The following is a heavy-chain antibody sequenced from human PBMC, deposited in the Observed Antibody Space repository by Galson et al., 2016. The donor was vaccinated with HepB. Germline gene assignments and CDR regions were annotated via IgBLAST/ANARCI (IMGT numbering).Heavy chain of an antibody. J-gene: IGHJ6*02. Sequence: PALVKPTQTLTLTCPFSGFSLSTSGVGVGWIRQSPGKALEWLALIYWDDDKRHSPSLKRRLTITKDNSKNQVVLIMTNMDPVDTATYYCAHSRVGAPGNYYYGMDVWGQGTTVTVSS. CDR1: GFSLSTSGVG. V-gene: IGHV2-5*02. D-gene: IGHD1-26*01. CDR2: IYWDDDK. CDR3: AHSRVGAPGNYYYGMDV.